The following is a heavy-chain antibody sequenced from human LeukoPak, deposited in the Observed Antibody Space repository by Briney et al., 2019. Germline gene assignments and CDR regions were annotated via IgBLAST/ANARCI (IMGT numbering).Heavy chain of an antibody. V-gene: IGHV4-4*07. J-gene: IGHJ4*02. CDR3: AKDGGNGIDY. CDR1: GGSISSYY. D-gene: IGHD4-23*01. CDR2: IYSGGST. Sequence: SETLSLTCTVSGGSISSYYWSWIRQPAGKGLEWIGCIYSGGSTNHNPSLKSRVTISVDTSKNQFSLKLSSVTAADTAVYYCAKDGGNGIDYWGQGTLVTVSS.